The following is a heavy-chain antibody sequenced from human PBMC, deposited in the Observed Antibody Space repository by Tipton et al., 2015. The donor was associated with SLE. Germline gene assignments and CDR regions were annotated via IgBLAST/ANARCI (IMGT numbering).Heavy chain of an antibody. CDR3: ARDQQWTDVMSRDEEAWYYYGMDV. Sequence: TLSLTCTVSGGSISGYSWSWIRQPPGKGLEWIGYIYSSGRTTYNPSLKSRVTISVDRSKNQFSLKLISVTAADTAVYYCARDQQWTDVMSRDEEAWYYYGMDVWGQGTTVTVSS. CDR2: IYSSGRT. J-gene: IGHJ6*02. CDR1: GGSISGYS. D-gene: IGHD3-16*01. V-gene: IGHV4-4*08.